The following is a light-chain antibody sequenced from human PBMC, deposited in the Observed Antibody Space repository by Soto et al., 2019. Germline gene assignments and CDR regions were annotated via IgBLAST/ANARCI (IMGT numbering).Light chain of an antibody. J-gene: IGLJ1*01. Sequence: QSVLTQPASVSGSPGQSITISCTGTITDIGAYNYVSWYQQHPGKAPKLLIYGVSSRPSGVSNRFSGSKSGNAAYLTISGLPADDEAEYYCSSYTSSITPYVFGTGTKVT. CDR3: SSYTSSITPYV. CDR2: GVS. CDR1: ITDIGAYNY. V-gene: IGLV2-14*01.